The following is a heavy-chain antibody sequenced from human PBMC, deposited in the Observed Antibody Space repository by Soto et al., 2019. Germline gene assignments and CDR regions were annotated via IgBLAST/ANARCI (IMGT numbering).Heavy chain of an antibody. CDR1: GGSISSSSYY. CDR2: IYYSGST. D-gene: IGHD2-21*01. Sequence: PSETLSLTCTVSGGSISSSSYYWGWIRQPPGKGLEWIGSIYYSGSTYYNPSLKSRVTISVDTSKNQFSLKLSSVTAADTAVYYCARRQHKIGFDPWGQGTLVTVSS. CDR3: ARRQHKIGFDP. V-gene: IGHV4-39*01. J-gene: IGHJ5*02.